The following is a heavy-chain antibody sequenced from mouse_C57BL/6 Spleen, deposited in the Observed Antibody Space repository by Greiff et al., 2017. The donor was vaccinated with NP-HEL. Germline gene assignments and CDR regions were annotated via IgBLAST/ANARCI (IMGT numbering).Heavy chain of an antibody. CDR1: GYTFTSYW. V-gene: IGHV1-53*01. CDR3: ARWNFDYYGSSYYFDY. CDR2: INPSNGGT. Sequence: VQLQQSGTELVKPGASVKLSCKASGYTFTSYWMHWVKQRPGQGLEWIGNINPSNGGTNYNEKFKSKATLTVDKSSSTAYMQLSSLTSEDSAVYYWARWNFDYYGSSYYFDYWGQGTTLTVSS. D-gene: IGHD1-1*01. J-gene: IGHJ2*01.